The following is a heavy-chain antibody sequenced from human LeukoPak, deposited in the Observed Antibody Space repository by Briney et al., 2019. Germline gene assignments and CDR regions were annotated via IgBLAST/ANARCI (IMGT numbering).Heavy chain of an antibody. CDR2: IYFCQRT. Sequence: PSETLSLTCTVSGGSISSYYWSWIRQPPRKGLDRMGYIYFCQRTNYNPSLKSRVTISVDTSKNKFTLKLCSVTAAVTAVYTSARHGAGGLVGDWFDPWGQGTLVPVSA. D-gene: IGHD6-6*01. CDR3: ARHGAGGLVGDWFDP. CDR1: GGSISSYY. J-gene: IGHJ5*02. V-gene: IGHV4-59*08.